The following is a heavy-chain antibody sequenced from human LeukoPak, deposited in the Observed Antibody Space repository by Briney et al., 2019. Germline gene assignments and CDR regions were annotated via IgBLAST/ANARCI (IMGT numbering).Heavy chain of an antibody. D-gene: IGHD3-3*01. J-gene: IGHJ6*03. CDR3: ARSSYDFWSGYYLANYYYYYMDV. Sequence: ASVKVSCKASGGTFSSYAISWVRQAPGQGLEWMGGIILIFGTANYAQKFQGRVTITADESTSTAYMELSSLRSEDTAVYYCARSSYDFWSGYYLANYYYYYMDVWGKGTTVTVSS. CDR1: GGTFSSYA. CDR2: IILIFGTA. V-gene: IGHV1-69*13.